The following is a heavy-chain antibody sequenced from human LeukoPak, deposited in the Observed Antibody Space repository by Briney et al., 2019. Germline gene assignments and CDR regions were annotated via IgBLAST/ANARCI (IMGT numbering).Heavy chain of an antibody. J-gene: IGHJ5*02. CDR3: ARGFNIVVVPAAHFDP. V-gene: IGHV4-34*01. Sequence: SETLSLTCAVYGGSFSGYYWSWIRQPPGKGLEWIGEINHSGSTNYNPSLESRVTISVDTSKNQFSLKLSSVTAADTAVYYCARGFNIVVVPAAHFDPWGQGTLVTVSS. CDR2: INHSGST. CDR1: GGSFSGYY. D-gene: IGHD2-2*01.